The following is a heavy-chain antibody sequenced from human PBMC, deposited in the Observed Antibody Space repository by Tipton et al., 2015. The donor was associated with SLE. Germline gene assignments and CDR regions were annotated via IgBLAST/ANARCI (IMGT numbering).Heavy chain of an antibody. V-gene: IGHV4-59*01. CDR1: GGSLSSYY. J-gene: IGHJ4*02. CDR2: IFFTGST. D-gene: IGHD1-26*01. CDR3: ARDLRGGASSFDS. Sequence: TLSLTCTVSGGSLSSYYWSWIRQPPGKGLEWIGFIFFTGSTDYNPSLQSRVTISVDTSENQFSLRLTSVTAADTAVYYCARDLRGGASSFDSWGQGTLVTVSS.